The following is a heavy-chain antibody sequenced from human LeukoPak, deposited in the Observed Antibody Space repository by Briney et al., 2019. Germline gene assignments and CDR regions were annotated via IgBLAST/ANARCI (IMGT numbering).Heavy chain of an antibody. D-gene: IGHD3-3*01. Sequence: SETLSLTCSVSGYSISSGYYWGWIRQPPGKGLEWVGSISHRGSTYYNPSLRSRITISLDRSKQKFSLKLTSVTAADTAVYFCARGAEYYAIWRGYAGYSDYWGQGISVTVSS. CDR1: GYSISSGYY. CDR3: ARGAEYYAIWRGYAGYSDY. V-gene: IGHV4-38-2*02. CDR2: ISHRGST. J-gene: IGHJ4*02.